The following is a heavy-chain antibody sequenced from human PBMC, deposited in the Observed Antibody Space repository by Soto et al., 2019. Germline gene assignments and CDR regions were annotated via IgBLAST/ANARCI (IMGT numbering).Heavy chain of an antibody. CDR1: GFTFSRYA. V-gene: IGHV3-23*01. D-gene: IGHD3-10*01. CDR2: VTGGGHTT. CDR3: ASSSGDLDVYGMDI. J-gene: IGHJ6*02. Sequence: EAQLLESGGGLVQPGGSLRLSCAASGFTFSRYAMSWVRQAPGKGLEWVSTVTGGGHTTYNADSVNGRFTISRDNSKNTLYLQMNKLRAEDTAIYYCASSSGDLDVYGMDIWDPGTTVTVSS.